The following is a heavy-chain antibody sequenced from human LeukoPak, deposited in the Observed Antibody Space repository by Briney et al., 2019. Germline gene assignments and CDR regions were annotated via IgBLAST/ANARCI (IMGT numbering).Heavy chain of an antibody. J-gene: IGHJ1*01. CDR2: INTGNGNT. CDR3: ARVPLSDSSGHYYPH. V-gene: IGHV1-3*04. D-gene: IGHD3-22*01. Sequence: ASVKVSCKTSGYTFANYGMHWVRQAPRQSVEWMGWINTGNGNTKSSQKFQDRVALTRDTSASTAYMELNSLSSEDTAVYYCARVPLSDSSGHYYPHWGQGTLVTVSS. CDR1: GYTFANYG.